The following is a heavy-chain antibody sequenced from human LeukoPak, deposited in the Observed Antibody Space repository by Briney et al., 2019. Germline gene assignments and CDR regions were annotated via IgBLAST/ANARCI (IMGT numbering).Heavy chain of an antibody. Sequence: ASVKVSCKASGYTFTSYGISWVRQAPGQGLEWMGWISAYNGNTNYAQKLQGRVTMTTDTSTSTAYMELRSLRSDDTAAYYCARDLKYNILTGYRSSFGFDPWGQGTLVTVSS. CDR2: ISAYNGNT. D-gene: IGHD3-9*01. V-gene: IGHV1-18*01. CDR3: ARDLKYNILTGYRSSFGFDP. CDR1: GYTFTSYG. J-gene: IGHJ5*02.